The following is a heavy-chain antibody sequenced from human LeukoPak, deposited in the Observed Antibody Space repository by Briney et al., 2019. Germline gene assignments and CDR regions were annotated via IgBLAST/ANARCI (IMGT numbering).Heavy chain of an antibody. D-gene: IGHD3-22*01. CDR3: ARVRLYYDSSGYYSNANVVDAFDI. V-gene: IGHV3-74*01. CDR2: INSDGSST. CDR1: GFTFRTYW. Sequence: GGSLRLSCAASGFTFRTYWMHWVRQAPGKGLVWVSRINSDGSSTRYADSVKGRFTISRDNAKNTLYLQMNSLRAEDTAVYYCARVRLYYDSSGYYSNANVVDAFDIWGQGTMVTVSS. J-gene: IGHJ3*02.